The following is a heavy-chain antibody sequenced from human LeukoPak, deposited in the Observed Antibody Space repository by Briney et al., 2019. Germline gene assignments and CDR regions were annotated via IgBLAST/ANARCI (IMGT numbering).Heavy chain of an antibody. CDR1: GFPLSSYW. D-gene: IGHD2/OR15-2a*01. CDR2: IRADGTRI. V-gene: IGHV3-74*01. Sequence: QPGGSLRLSCAASGFPLSSYWMHWVRQAPGKGLEWVAQIRADGTRIVYGDSVKGRFTISRDNARNMLFLQMNSLRPEDSAVYYCARDDVSPRAFDIWGQGTMVTVSS. CDR3: ARDDVSPRAFDI. J-gene: IGHJ3*02.